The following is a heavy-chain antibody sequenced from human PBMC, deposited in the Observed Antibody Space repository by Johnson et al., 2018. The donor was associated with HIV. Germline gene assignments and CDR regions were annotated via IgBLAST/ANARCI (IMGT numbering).Heavy chain of an antibody. CDR2: MWYDGSNK. J-gene: IGHJ3*02. CDR3: ARYRVIGGSYPDAFDI. D-gene: IGHD1-26*01. V-gene: IGHV3-33*01. Sequence: VQLVESGGGVVQPGRSLRLSCAASGFTFSTYGMHWVRQAPGKGLEWVAVMWYDGSNKYYADSVKGRFTISRDNSENTLYLQMKSLRTEDTAVYYCARYRVIGGSYPDAFDIWGQGTMVTVSS. CDR1: GFTFSTYG.